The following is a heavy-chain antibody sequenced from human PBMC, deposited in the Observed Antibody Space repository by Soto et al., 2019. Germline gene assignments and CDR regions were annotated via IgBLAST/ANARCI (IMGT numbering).Heavy chain of an antibody. Sequence: EVQLVQSGGGLVQPGGSLRLSCAGYGVTVTSNYMNWVRQAPGKGLEWVSVIYSGENAYYADSVAGRFTISRDNSKNTLYLQMNSRRVEDTAVYYCERDLDAFDTWGQGTTVIVSS. J-gene: IGHJ3*02. CDR2: IYSGENA. CDR3: ERDLDAFDT. V-gene: IGHV3-53*01. CDR1: GVTVTSNY.